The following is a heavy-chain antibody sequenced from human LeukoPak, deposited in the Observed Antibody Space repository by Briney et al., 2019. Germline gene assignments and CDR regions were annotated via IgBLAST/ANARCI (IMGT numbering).Heavy chain of an antibody. CDR3: ARGSPMNSYYYYYMDV. Sequence: ASVKVSCKASGYTFTSYDINWVRQATGQGLEWMGWMNPNSGNTGYAQKFQGRVTMTRNTSISTAYMELSSLRSEDTAVYYCARGSPMNSYYYYYMDVWGKGITVTVSS. V-gene: IGHV1-8*01. CDR2: MNPNSGNT. CDR1: GYTFTSYD. J-gene: IGHJ6*03. D-gene: IGHD1-7*01.